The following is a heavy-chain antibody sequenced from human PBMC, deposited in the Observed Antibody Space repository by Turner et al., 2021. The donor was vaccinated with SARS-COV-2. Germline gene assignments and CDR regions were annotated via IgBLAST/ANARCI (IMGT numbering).Heavy chain of an antibody. CDR3: ARAGREGFDP. D-gene: IGHD1-26*01. Sequence: QVQLQQWGARLLKPSETLSLSCAVHGGSFRGYYWSWIRQPPGKGLDWIGEINHSGSTNYNPSLKSRISISIDTAKNQFSLNLNSVTAADTAVYYCARAGREGFDPWGQGTLVTVSS. CDR2: INHSGST. J-gene: IGHJ5*02. V-gene: IGHV4-34*01. CDR1: GGSFRGYY.